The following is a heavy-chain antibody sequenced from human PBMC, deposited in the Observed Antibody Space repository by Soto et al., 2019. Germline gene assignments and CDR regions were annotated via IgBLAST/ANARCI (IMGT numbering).Heavy chain of an antibody. CDR3: AKDGHKLLIQLSFY. CDR2: ISGSGGST. CDR1: GFTFSSYA. Sequence: GGSLRLSCAASGFTFSSYAMSWVRQAPGKGLEWVSAISGSGGSTYYGDSVKGRFTISRDNSKNTLYLQMNSLRAEDTAVYYCAKDGHKLLIQLSFYWGQGTLVTVSS. J-gene: IGHJ4*02. D-gene: IGHD5-18*01. V-gene: IGHV3-23*01.